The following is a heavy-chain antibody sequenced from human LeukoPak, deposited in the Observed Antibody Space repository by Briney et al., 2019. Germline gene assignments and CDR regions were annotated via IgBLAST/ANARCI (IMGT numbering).Heavy chain of an antibody. CDR2: ISAYNGNT. D-gene: IGHD2-21*02. J-gene: IGHJ4*02. CDR1: GGTFSSYA. Sequence: ASVKVSCKASGGTFSSYAISWVRQAPGQGLEWMGWISAYNGNTNYAQKLQGRVTMTTDTSTSTAYMELRSLRSDDTAVYYCARAPSGGGHIVVVTAIDNWGQGTLVTVSS. CDR3: ARAPSGGGHIVVVTAIDN. V-gene: IGHV1-18*01.